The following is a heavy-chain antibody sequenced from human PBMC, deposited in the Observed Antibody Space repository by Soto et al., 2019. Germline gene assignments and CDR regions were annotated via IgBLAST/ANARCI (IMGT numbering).Heavy chain of an antibody. V-gene: IGHV2-5*02. J-gene: IGHJ4*02. CDR2: IYWDDDK. CDR3: ARLTRGVYDSGRLWEKFDY. Sequence: QITVKESGLTLVKPTETLTLTCTFSGFSLSSIGMGVGWIRQPPGKALEWLALIYWDDDKRYSPSLSSRLTITQDPSNNEVDLTMTNMDPVDTATYYCARLTRGVYDSGRLWEKFDYWGQGTLVTVSS. D-gene: IGHD5-12*01. CDR1: GFSLSSIGMG.